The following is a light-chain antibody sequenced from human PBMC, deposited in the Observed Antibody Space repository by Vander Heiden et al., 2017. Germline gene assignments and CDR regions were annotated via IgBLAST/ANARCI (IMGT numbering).Light chain of an antibody. V-gene: IGLV1-40*01. CDR1: SSNIGAGYD. J-gene: IGLJ3*02. Sequence: QSVLTPPPPVSVAPAPTVTISCTGSSSNIGAGYDVHGYHQRPGTAPKLLIYGNSNRRSGVPDRFSDSKSGTSASLAIPGLQAEDEADYYCQSYDSSLSGSVFGGGTKLTVL. CDR3: QSYDSSLSGSV. CDR2: GNS.